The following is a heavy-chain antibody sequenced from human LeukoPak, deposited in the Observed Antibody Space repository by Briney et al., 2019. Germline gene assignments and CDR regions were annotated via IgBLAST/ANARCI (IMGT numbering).Heavy chain of an antibody. V-gene: IGHV3-30*18. Sequence: GGSLRLSCAASGFTFSDYGLHWLRQAPGKGLEWVAVISYDGSNKYYADSVKGRFTISRDNSKNTLYLQINSLRAEDTAVYYCAKDHLEWLFGVGYYGMDVWGQGTTVTVSS. D-gene: IGHD3-3*01. CDR2: ISYDGSNK. J-gene: IGHJ6*02. CDR3: AKDHLEWLFGVGYYGMDV. CDR1: GFTFSDYG.